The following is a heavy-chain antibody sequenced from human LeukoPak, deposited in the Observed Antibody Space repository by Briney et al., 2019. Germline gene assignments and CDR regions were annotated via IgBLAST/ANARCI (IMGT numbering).Heavy chain of an antibody. Sequence: GGSLRLSCAASGFTFSSYAMSWVRQAPGKGLEWVAVISYDGSNKYYADSVKGRFTISRDNSKNTLYLQMNSLRAEDTAVYYCATNPAPIDYWGQGTLVTVSS. CDR2: ISYDGSNK. J-gene: IGHJ4*02. CDR3: ATNPAPIDY. V-gene: IGHV3-30*03. CDR1: GFTFSSYA.